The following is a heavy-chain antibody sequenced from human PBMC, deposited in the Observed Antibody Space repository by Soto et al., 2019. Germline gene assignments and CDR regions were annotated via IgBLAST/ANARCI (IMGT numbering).Heavy chain of an antibody. Sequence: QAGGSLRLSCAASGFTFSSYGMHWVRQAPGKGLEWVAVISYDGSNKYYADSVKGRFTISRDNSKNTLYLQMNSLRAEDTAVYYCAKDHLPVTGTAYNWFDPWGQGTLVTVSS. J-gene: IGHJ5*02. CDR3: AKDHLPVTGTAYNWFDP. CDR1: GFTFSSYG. D-gene: IGHD1-7*01. CDR2: ISYDGSNK. V-gene: IGHV3-30*18.